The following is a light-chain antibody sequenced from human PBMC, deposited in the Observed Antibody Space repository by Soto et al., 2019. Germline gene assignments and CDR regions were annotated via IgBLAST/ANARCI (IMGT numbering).Light chain of an antibody. CDR1: QSVSNN. Sequence: ILMTQSPATLSVSPGERATLSCRASQSVSNNLAWYQQKPGQAPRLLIYDASTRATGIPARFSGRGSGTDFTLTTSGLQSKDVAVYYCQQYNNWPPWTFGQGTKVEIK. J-gene: IGKJ1*01. V-gene: IGKV3-15*01. CDR2: DAS. CDR3: QQYNNWPPWT.